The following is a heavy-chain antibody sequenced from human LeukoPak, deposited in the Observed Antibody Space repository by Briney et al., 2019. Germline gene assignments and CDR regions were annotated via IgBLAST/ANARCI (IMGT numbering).Heavy chain of an antibody. CDR2: ISGSGGST. V-gene: IGHV3-23*01. J-gene: IGHJ4*02. CDR3: AKVGQYYDILTGYPRYYFDY. D-gene: IGHD3-9*01. CDR1: GFTFSSYA. Sequence: PGGSLRLSCAASGFTFSSYAMHWVRQAPGKGLEWVSAISGSGGSTYYADSVKGRFTISRDNSKNTLYLQMNSLRAEDTAVYYCAKVGQYYDILTGYPRYYFDYWGQGTLVTVSS.